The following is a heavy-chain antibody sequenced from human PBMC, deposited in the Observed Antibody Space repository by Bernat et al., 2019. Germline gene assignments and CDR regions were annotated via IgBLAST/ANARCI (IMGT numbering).Heavy chain of an antibody. CDR3: ARRAWLAKEQNYYYYYGMDV. CDR1: GFTVSSNY. J-gene: IGHJ6*02. D-gene: IGHD6-19*01. CDR2: IYSGGST. Sequence: EVQLVETGGGLIQPGGSLRLSCAASGFTVSSNYMSWVRQAPGKGLEWVSVIYSGGSTYYADSVKGRFTISRDNSKNTLYLQMNSLRAEDTAVYYCARRAWLAKEQNYYYYYGMDVWGQGTTVTVSS. V-gene: IGHV3-53*02.